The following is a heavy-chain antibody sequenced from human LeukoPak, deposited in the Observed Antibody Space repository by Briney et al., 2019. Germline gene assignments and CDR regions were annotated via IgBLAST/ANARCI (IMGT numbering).Heavy chain of an antibody. D-gene: IGHD3-22*01. CDR2: ISSSSSYI. Sequence: GGSLRLSCAASGFTFSSYSMNWVRQAPGKGLEWVSSISSSSSYIYYADSVKGRFTISRDNAKNSLYLQMNSLRAEDTAVYYCAGEDNSSGYRPFDIWGQGTMVTVPS. CDR3: AGEDNSSGYRPFDI. J-gene: IGHJ3*02. V-gene: IGHV3-21*04. CDR1: GFTFSSYS.